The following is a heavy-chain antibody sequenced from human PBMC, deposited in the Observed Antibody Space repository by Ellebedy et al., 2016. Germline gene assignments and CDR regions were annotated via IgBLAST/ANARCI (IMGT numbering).Heavy chain of an antibody. J-gene: IGHJ5*02. V-gene: IGHV7-4-1*02. CDR1: GYTFTSYA. D-gene: IGHD6-13*01. Sequence: ASVKVSCKASGYTFTSYAMNWVRQAPGQGLEWMGWINTNTGNPTYAQGFTGRFVFSLDTSVSTAYLQISSLKAEDTAVYYCARGTTAAAGYVYWFDPWGQGTLVTVSS. CDR3: ARGTTAAAGYVYWFDP. CDR2: INTNTGNP.